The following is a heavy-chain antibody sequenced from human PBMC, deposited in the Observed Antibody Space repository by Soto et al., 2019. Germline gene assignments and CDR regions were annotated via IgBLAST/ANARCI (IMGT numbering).Heavy chain of an antibody. CDR1: GYTFPSSG. Sequence: QVQRVQSGAEMKKPGASGKVSCKASGYTFPSSGIGWVRQAPGQGLEWMGWISAYNGNTHCAQKFQGRVTMTTDTSTSTSYIELRILISDDTAVYYCARSPACGSSPLWGQGTLVTVSS. D-gene: IGHD1-26*01. CDR2: ISAYNGNT. J-gene: IGHJ4*02. CDR3: ARSPACGSSPL. V-gene: IGHV1-18*01.